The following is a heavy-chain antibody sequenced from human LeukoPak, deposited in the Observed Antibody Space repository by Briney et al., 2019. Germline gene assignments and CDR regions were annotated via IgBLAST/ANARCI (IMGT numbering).Heavy chain of an antibody. CDR2: ISYDGSNK. V-gene: IGHV3-30*18. D-gene: IGHD1-26*01. Sequence: GRSLRLSCAASGFTFSSYGMHWVRQAPGKGLEWVAVISYDGSNKYYADSVKGRFTISRDNSENTLYLQMNSLRAEDTAVYYCANDRSGTYVLWGQGTLVTVSS. CDR3: ANDRSGTYVL. J-gene: IGHJ4*02. CDR1: GFTFSSYG.